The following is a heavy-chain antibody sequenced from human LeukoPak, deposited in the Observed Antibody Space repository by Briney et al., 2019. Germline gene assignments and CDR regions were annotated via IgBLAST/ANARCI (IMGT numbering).Heavy chain of an antibody. CDR2: IIPILGIA. V-gene: IGHV1-69*02. Sequence: SVKVSCKASGGTFSSYTISWVRQAPGQGLEWMGRIIPILGIANYAQKFQGRVTITADKSTSTAYMELSSLRSEDTAVYYCALKGLYCSGGSRYSDLSWFDPWGQGTLVTVSS. CDR3: ALKGLYCSGGSRYSDLSWFDP. CDR1: GGTFSSYT. D-gene: IGHD2-15*01. J-gene: IGHJ5*02.